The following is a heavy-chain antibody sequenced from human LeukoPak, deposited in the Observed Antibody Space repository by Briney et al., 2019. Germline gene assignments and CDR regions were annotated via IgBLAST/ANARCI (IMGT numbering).Heavy chain of an antibody. Sequence: GGSLRLSCAASGFTFSNYEMNWVRQAPGKGLEWVSYISRSGSPIYYADSVKGRFTISRDNAKNSLYLQMNSLRAEDTAVYYCATPEGSGNYYHYWGQGTLVTVSS. CDR3: ATPEGSGNYYHY. V-gene: IGHV3-48*03. J-gene: IGHJ4*02. CDR2: ISRSGSPI. D-gene: IGHD3-10*01. CDR1: GFTFSNYE.